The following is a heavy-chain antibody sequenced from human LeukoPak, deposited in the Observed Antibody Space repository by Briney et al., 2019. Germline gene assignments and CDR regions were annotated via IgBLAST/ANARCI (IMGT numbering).Heavy chain of an antibody. V-gene: IGHV4-34*01. CDR1: GGSFSGYY. J-gene: IGHJ4*02. D-gene: IGHD6-19*01. CDR3: ARQWLVSPLFDY. CDR2: INHSGST. Sequence: SETLSLTCAVYGGSFSGYYWSWIRQPPGKGREWSGEINHSGSTNYNPSLRIRVTVSVHTSKNQLSLKLSSVTAADTAVYYCARQWLVSPLFDYWGQGTLVTVSS.